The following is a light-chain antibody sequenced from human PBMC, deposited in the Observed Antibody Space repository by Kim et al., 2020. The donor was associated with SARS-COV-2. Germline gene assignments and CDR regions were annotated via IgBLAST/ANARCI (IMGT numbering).Light chain of an antibody. J-gene: IGKJ5*01. Sequence: ASVGDRVTVTCQASQDISDSLNWYQQKPGRAPHLLIYDASNLETGVPSRFSGSGSGTDFTFTITSLQPDDVATYYCQQYHNLPITFGQGTRLEIK. CDR2: DAS. CDR3: QQYHNLPIT. V-gene: IGKV1-33*01. CDR1: QDISDS.